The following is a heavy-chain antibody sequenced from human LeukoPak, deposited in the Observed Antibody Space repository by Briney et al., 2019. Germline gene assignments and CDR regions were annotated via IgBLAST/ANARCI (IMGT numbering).Heavy chain of an antibody. CDR3: AKGVRDYYDSSGYPSGPDY. V-gene: IGHV3-30*02. Sequence: GGSLRLSCAASGFTFSSYGMHWVRQAPGKGLEWVAFIRYDGSDKYYADSVKGRFTISRDNSKNTLYLQMNSLRAEDTAVYYCAKGVRDYYDSSGYPSGPDYWGQGTLVTVSS. CDR1: GFTFSSYG. D-gene: IGHD3-22*01. J-gene: IGHJ4*02. CDR2: IRYDGSDK.